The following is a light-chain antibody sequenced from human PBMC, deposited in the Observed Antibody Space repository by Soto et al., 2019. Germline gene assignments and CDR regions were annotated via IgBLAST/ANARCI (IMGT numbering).Light chain of an antibody. CDR1: QSVSSSS. CDR3: QQYGSSSWS. V-gene: IGKV3-20*01. J-gene: IGKJ1*01. Sequence: EIVLTQSPGTLSLSPGERATLSCRASQSVSSSSLAWYQQKPGQAPRLLIYGASSRATGIPDRFSGSGSGTDFTLTISRLEPEDLAVYYCQQYGSSSWSFGQGTKVEIK. CDR2: GAS.